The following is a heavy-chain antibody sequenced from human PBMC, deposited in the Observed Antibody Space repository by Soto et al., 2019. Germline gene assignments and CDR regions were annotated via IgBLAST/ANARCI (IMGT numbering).Heavy chain of an antibody. CDR3: ARGAYYYDSSGYYYYDYPIVPFDY. J-gene: IGHJ4*02. V-gene: IGHV4-61*01. Sequence: SETLSLTCTVSGGSISSGSYYWSWIRQPPGKGLEWIGYIYYSGSTNYNPSLKSRVTISVDTSKNQFSLKLSSVTAADTAVYYCARGAYYYDSSGYYYYDYPIVPFDYWGQGTLVTVSS. CDR1: GGSISSGSYY. D-gene: IGHD3-22*01. CDR2: IYYSGST.